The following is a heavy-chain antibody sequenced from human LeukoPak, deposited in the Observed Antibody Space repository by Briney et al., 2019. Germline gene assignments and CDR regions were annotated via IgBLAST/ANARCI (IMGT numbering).Heavy chain of an antibody. CDR2: IYYSGST. CDR1: GGSISSGGYY. Sequence: KPSETLSLTCTVSGGSISSGGYYWSWIRRHPGKGLEWIGYIYYSGSTYYNPSLKSRLTVSMDTSKNQFSLKLSSVTAADTAVYYCARLDTSGFYVDSWGQGTLVTVSS. CDR3: ARLDTSGFYVDS. D-gene: IGHD3-22*01. J-gene: IGHJ4*02. V-gene: IGHV4-31*03.